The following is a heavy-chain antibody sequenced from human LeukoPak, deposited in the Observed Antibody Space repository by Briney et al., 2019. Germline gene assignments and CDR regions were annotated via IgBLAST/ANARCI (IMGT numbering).Heavy chain of an antibody. D-gene: IGHD2-21*02. V-gene: IGHV3-23*01. Sequence: GGSLRLSCAASGFTFSSYAMSWVRQAPGKGLEWVSAISGSGGSTYYADSVKGRFTISRDNSKNTLYLQMNSLRAEDTAVYYCAKANIVVVTAIPIDAFDICGQGTMVTVSS. CDR3: AKANIVVVTAIPIDAFDI. CDR2: ISGSGGST. CDR1: GFTFSSYA. J-gene: IGHJ3*02.